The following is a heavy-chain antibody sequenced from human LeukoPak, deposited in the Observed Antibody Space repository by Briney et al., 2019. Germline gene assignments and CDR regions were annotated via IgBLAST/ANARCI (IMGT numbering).Heavy chain of an antibody. CDR1: GVSISSSNSY. CDR2: IYYSGNT. J-gene: IGHJ4*02. Sequence: KPSETLSLTCTVSGVSISSSNSYWGWIRQPPGKGLEWIGSIYYSGNTYYNASLKSQVSISIDTSKNQFSLRLTSVTAADTAVYYCARFSSGWYGVRYWGQGTLVTVSS. V-gene: IGHV4-39*01. D-gene: IGHD6-19*01. CDR3: ARFSSGWYGVRY.